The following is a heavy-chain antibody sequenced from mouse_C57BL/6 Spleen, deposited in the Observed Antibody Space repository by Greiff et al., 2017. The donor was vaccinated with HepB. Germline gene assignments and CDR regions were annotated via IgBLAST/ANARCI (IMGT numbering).Heavy chain of an antibody. CDR2: ISSGSSTI. D-gene: IGHD2-4*01. Sequence: DVMLVESGGGLVKPGGSLKLSCAASGFTFSDYGMHWVRQAPEKGLEWVAYISSGSSTIYYADTVKGRFTISRDNAKNTLFLQMTSLRSEDTAMYYCARQGLRRGHYFDYWGQGTTLTVSS. CDR1: GFTFSDYG. CDR3: ARQGLRRGHYFDY. J-gene: IGHJ2*01. V-gene: IGHV5-17*01.